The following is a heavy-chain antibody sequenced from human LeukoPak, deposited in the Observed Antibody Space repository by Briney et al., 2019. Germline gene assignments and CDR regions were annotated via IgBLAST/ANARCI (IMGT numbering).Heavy chain of an antibody. CDR3: ARLGGYDEYYYYYMDV. CDR2: INPSGGST. D-gene: IGHD5-12*01. Sequence: ASVKVSCKAFGYTFTSNYMHWVRQAPGQGLEWMGIINPSGGSTSYAQKFQGRVTMTRDMSTSTVYMELSSLRSEDTAVYYCARLGGYDEYYYYYMDVWGKGTTVTVSS. CDR1: GYTFTSNY. J-gene: IGHJ6*03. V-gene: IGHV1-46*01.